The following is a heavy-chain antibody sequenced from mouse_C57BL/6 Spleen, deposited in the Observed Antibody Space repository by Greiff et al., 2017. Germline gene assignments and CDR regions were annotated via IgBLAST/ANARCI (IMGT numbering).Heavy chain of an antibody. V-gene: IGHV3-6*01. J-gene: IGHJ4*01. CDR1: GYSITSGYY. CDR2: ISYDGSN. CDR3: AREGDYDVRDAMDY. Sequence: EVQLQQSGPGLVKPSQSLSLTCSVTGYSITSGYYWNWIRQFPGNKLEWMGYISYDGSNNYNPSLKNRISITRDTSKNQFFLKLNSVTTEDTATYYCAREGDYDVRDAMDYWGQGTSVTVSA. D-gene: IGHD2-4*01.